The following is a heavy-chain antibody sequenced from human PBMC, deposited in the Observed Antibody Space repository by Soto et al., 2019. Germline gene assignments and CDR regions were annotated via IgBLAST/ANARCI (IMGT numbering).Heavy chain of an antibody. CDR2: IYYSGST. V-gene: IGHV4-31*03. CDR1: GGSISSGGYY. D-gene: IGHD2-8*01. CDR3: AREALTCTNGVCYAQYFDY. J-gene: IGHJ4*02. Sequence: SETLSLTCTVSGGSISSGGYYWIWIRHHPGKGLEWIGYIYYSGSTYYNPSLKSRVTISVDTSKNQFSLKLSSVTAADTAVYYCAREALTCTNGVCYAQYFDYWGQGTLVTVSS.